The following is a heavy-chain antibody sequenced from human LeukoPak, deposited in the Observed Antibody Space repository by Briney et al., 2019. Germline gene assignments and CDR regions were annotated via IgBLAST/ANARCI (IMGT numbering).Heavy chain of an antibody. CDR2: IYYSGST. J-gene: IGHJ3*02. CDR1: GGSISSSSYY. V-gene: IGHV4-39*01. Sequence: SETLSLTCTVSGGSISSSSYYWGWIRQPPWKGLEWIGSIYYSGSTYYNPSLKSRVTISVDTSKNQFSLKLSSVTAADTAVYYCASRHLRTKGAFDIWGQGTVVTVSS. CDR3: ASRHLRTKGAFDI. D-gene: IGHD3-16*01.